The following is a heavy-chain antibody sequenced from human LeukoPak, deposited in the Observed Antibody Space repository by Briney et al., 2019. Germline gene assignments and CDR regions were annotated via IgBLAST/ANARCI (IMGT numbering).Heavy chain of an antibody. V-gene: IGHV6-1*01. CDR1: GDSVSNNNSA. D-gene: IGHD3-16*01. CDR2: TYYRSKWYT. CDR3: ASSSLRGSDAFDI. J-gene: IGHJ3*02. Sequence: SYALSLTCAISGDSVSNNNSAWNWIRQSPSKGLEWLGRTYYRSKWYTDYAVSVSSRITINPDASKNQFSLQLNSVTPEGTAVYYCASSSLRGSDAFDIWGQGTMVTVSS.